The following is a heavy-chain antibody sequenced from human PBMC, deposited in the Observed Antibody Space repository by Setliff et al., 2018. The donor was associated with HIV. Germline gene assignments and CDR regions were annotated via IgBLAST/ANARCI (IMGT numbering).Heavy chain of an antibody. V-gene: IGHV1-18*01. D-gene: IGHD5-18*01. CDR2: INVNNGNT. CDR1: GYTFIHYD. CDR3: ARTLPQYTNLFDY. Sequence: AASVKVSCKASGYTFIHYDVSWVRRAPGQGLEWMGWINVNNGNTNYAQKFQGRVTMTTDTSISTAYMELSRLRSDDTAVYYCARTLPQYTNLFDYWGQGTLVTVSS. J-gene: IGHJ4*02.